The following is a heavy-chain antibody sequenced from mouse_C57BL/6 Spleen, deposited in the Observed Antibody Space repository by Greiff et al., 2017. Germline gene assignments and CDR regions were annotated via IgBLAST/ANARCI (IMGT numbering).Heavy chain of an antibody. J-gene: IGHJ4*01. Sequence: QVQLQQSGAELVRPGTSVKVSCKASGYAFTNYLIEWVKQRPGQGLEWIGVINPGSGGTNYNEKFKGKATLTADKSSSTAYMQLSSLTSEDSAVYVCARKLGYAMDYWGQGTSVTVSS. CDR1: GYAFTNYL. CDR3: ARKLGYAMDY. V-gene: IGHV1-54*01. D-gene: IGHD3-1*01. CDR2: INPGSGGT.